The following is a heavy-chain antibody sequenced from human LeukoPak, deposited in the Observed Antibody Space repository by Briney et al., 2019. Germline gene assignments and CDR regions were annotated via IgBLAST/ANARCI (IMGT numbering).Heavy chain of an antibody. J-gene: IGHJ4*02. CDR2: INSDRSST. CDR3: AREMSTVTSLAY. V-gene: IGHV3-74*01. CDR1: GFTFSSYW. Sequence: GGSLRLSCAASGFTFSSYWMHWVRQVPGKGLVWVSRINSDRSSTNYADSVKGRFTISRDNAKNTLYLHMNSLRAEDTAVYYCAREMSTVTSLAYWGQGALVTVSS. D-gene: IGHD4-17*01.